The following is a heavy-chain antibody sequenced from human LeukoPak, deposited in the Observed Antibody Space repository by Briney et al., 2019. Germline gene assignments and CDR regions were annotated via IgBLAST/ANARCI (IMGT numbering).Heavy chain of an antibody. J-gene: IGHJ5*02. CDR1: GGSISSSSYY. Sequence: PSETLSLTCTVSGGSISSSSYYWGWIRQPPGKGLEWIGSIYYSGSTYYNPSLKSRVTISVDTSKNQFSLKLSSVTAADAAVYYCARDPGDIVVVVAAPGSRNWFDPWGQGTLVTASS. CDR3: ARDPGDIVVVVAAPGSRNWFDP. D-gene: IGHD2-15*01. CDR2: IYYSGST. V-gene: IGHV4-39*01.